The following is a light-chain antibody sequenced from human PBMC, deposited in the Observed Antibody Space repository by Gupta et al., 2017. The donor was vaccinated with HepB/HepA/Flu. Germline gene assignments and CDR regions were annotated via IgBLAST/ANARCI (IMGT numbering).Light chain of an antibody. Sequence: SYELTPPPSVSVSPGQTARITCSGDALPKQYAYWYQQKPGQAPVLVIFKDSERPSGIPERFSGSSSGTTVTLTISGVQAEDEADYYCQSSDSRGTVVFGGGTKLTVL. CDR1: ALPKQY. J-gene: IGLJ2*01. CDR3: QSSDSRGTVV. CDR2: KDS. V-gene: IGLV3-25*03.